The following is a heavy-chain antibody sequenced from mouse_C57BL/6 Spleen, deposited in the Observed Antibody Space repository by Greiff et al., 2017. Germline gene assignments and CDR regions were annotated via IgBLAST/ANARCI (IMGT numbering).Heavy chain of an antibody. V-gene: IGHV10-1*01. CDR3: VCLSWGYAMEY. Sequence: DVKLVESGGGLVQPKGSLKLSCAASGFSFNTYAMNWVRQAPGKGLEWVARIRSKSNNYATYYADSVKDRFTISRDDSESMLYLQMNTLKTEVTGMDCCVCLSWGYAMEYWGQGTSVTVS. J-gene: IGHJ4*01. CDR1: GFSFNTYA. CDR2: IRSKSNNYAT. D-gene: IGHD1-1*01.